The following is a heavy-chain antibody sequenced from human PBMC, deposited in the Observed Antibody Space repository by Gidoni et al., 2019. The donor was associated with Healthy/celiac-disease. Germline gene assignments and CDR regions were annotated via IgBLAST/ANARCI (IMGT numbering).Heavy chain of an antibody. J-gene: IGHJ3*02. D-gene: IGHD3-9*01. Sequence: EVQLVQSGAEVKKPGESLKISCKGSGYSFTSYWIGWVRQMPGKGLEWMGIIYPGDSDTRYSPSFQGQVTISADKSISTAYLQWSSLKASDTAMYYCARQARYFDSDDAFDIWGQGTMVTVSS. V-gene: IGHV5-51*01. CDR3: ARQARYFDSDDAFDI. CDR1: GYSFTSYW. CDR2: IYPGDSDT.